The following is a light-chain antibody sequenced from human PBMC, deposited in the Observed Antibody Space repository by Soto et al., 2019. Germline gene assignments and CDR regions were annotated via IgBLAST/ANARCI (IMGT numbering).Light chain of an antibody. J-gene: IGKJ4*02. V-gene: IGKV3-20*01. CDR3: QHYGTSGT. Sequence: EIVLTQSPGTLSLSPGERATLSCRASQSVSNNYLAWYQQKPGQAPRLLIYGASNRATGIPDRCSGSGSGTDFTLTSSRLEHEGVPVYYEQHYGTSGTFGEGTKVDIK. CDR1: QSVSNNY. CDR2: GAS.